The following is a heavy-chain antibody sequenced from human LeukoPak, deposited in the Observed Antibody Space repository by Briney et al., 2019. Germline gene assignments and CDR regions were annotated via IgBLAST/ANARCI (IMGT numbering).Heavy chain of an antibody. Sequence: SETLSLTCAVYGESFSGYYWSWIRQPPGKGLEWIGEINHSGSTNYNPPLKSRVTISVDTSKNQFSLKLSSVTAADTAVYYCARGPRLFGVVPRYFDYWGQGTLVTVSS. V-gene: IGHV4-34*01. J-gene: IGHJ4*02. CDR1: GESFSGYY. CDR2: INHSGST. D-gene: IGHD3-3*01. CDR3: ARGPRLFGVVPRYFDY.